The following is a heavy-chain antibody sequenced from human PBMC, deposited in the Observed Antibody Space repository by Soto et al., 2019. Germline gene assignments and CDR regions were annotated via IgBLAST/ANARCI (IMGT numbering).Heavy chain of an antibody. V-gene: IGHV3-30*18. CDR3: AKSPNFYCSSPNCYKYYFDH. D-gene: IGHD2-2*02. CDR1: VFTFNTYG. CDR2: ISYDGSEK. Sequence: PGESLKISCAASVFTFNTYGMHWVRQAPGKGLEWVAVISYDGSEKYYVDSVKGRFTISKDNSKNTLYLQMNSLRPEDTAVYYCAKSPNFYCSSPNCYKYYFDHWGQGTRVTVSS. J-gene: IGHJ4*02.